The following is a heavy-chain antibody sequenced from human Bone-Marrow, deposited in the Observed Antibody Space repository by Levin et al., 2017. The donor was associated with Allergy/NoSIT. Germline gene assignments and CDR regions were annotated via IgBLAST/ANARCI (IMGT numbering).Heavy chain of an antibody. V-gene: IGHV3-48*03. D-gene: IGHD2-21*02. Sequence: PPGGSLRLSCAASGFTFGSHEMNWVRQAPGKGLEWISYISSSGTTKYYADSVKGRFTISSKNSLYLQMNSLRAEDTAIYYCVRDKRSDGVTPDWYFDLWGRGTLVTVSS. CDR3: VRDKRSDGVTPDWYFDL. CDR1: GFTFGSHE. J-gene: IGHJ2*01. CDR2: ISSSGTTK.